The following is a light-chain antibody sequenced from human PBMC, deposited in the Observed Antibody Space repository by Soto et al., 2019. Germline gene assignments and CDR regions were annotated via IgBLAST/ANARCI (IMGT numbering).Light chain of an antibody. V-gene: IGKV3-20*01. CDR1: QSVSSSY. CDR3: QQYGISPLLT. J-gene: IGKJ1*01. Sequence: EIVLTQSPGTLSLSPGERATLSCRASQSVSSSYLAWYQQKPGQAPRLLIYGASNRATGSPDRFSGSGSGTDFTLTLSRLEPDDFAVYYWQQYGISPLLTFGQGTKVEIK. CDR2: GAS.